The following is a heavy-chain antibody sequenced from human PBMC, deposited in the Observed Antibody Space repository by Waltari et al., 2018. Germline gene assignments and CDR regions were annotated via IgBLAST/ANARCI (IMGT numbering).Heavy chain of an antibody. D-gene: IGHD3-22*01. CDR1: GYTFTGYY. Sequence: QVQLVQSGAEVKKPGASVKVSCKASGYTFTGYYMHWVRQAPGQGLEWMGGINPNSGGTNYAQKFQGRVTMTRDTSISTAYMELSRLRSDDTAVYYCARAPEGSSGYYSNWFDPWGQGTLVTVSS. CDR3: ARAPEGSSGYYSNWFDP. CDR2: INPNSGGT. J-gene: IGHJ5*02. V-gene: IGHV1-2*02.